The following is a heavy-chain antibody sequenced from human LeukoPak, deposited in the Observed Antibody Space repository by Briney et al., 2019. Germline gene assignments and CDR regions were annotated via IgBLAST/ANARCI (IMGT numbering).Heavy chain of an antibody. Sequence: ASVKVSCKASGYTFTGYYMHWVRQAPGQGLEWMGWINPNSGGTNYAQKFQGRVTMTRDTSISTAYMEVSRLRSDDTAVYYCARGPLYSSGWLSYWGQGALVTVSS. CDR2: INPNSGGT. CDR1: GYTFTGYY. J-gene: IGHJ4*02. D-gene: IGHD6-19*01. V-gene: IGHV1-2*02. CDR3: ARGPLYSSGWLSY.